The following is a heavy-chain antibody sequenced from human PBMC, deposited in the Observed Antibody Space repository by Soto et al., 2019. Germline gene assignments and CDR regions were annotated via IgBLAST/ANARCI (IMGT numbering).Heavy chain of an antibody. CDR2: FDPEDGET. J-gene: IGHJ5*02. CDR1: GYTLTELS. Sequence: QVQLVQSGAEVKKPGASVKVSCKVSGYTLTELSMHWVRQAPGKGLEWMGGFDPEDGETIYAQKFQGRVTMTEDTSTDTVYMEMSSLRSEYTAVYYGATSRAWFGESSGFDPWGQGTLVTVSS. D-gene: IGHD3-10*01. V-gene: IGHV1-24*01. CDR3: ATSRAWFGESSGFDP.